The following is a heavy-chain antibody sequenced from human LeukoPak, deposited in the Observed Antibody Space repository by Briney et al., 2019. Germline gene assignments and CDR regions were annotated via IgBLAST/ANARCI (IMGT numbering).Heavy chain of an antibody. Sequence: GGSLRLSCAASGIPFSNYAVHWVRQAAGKGPEWLAAISNDGSSDFYAGSVKGRFTVSRDTSNNTVYLQMNSLRAEDTAVYYCARYYYGSGSSYNWFDPWGQGTLVTVSS. D-gene: IGHD3-10*01. CDR3: ARYYYGSGSSYNWFDP. V-gene: IGHV3-30-3*01. J-gene: IGHJ5*02. CDR2: ISNDGSSD. CDR1: GIPFSNYA.